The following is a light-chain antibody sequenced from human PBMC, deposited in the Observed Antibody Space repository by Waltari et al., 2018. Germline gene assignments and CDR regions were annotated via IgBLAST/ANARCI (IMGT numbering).Light chain of an antibody. CDR3: QQGSILPLT. CDR2: YPS. CDR1: GSVFNY. J-gene: IGKJ4*01. Sequence: EIVLTQSPVTLSLSAGESATLPCRASGSVFNYLAWYQQKPGQSPRPLIYYPSTRATGIPARFSGRGSGTDFTLTISNLEAEDFALYYCQQGSILPLTFGGGTKVEIK. V-gene: IGKV3-11*01.